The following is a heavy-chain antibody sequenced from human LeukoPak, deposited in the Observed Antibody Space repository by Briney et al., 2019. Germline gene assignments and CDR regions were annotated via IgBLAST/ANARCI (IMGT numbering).Heavy chain of an antibody. V-gene: IGHV1-18*01. CDR3: ATGGLDGGRGNWFDP. J-gene: IGHJ5*02. CDR1: GYTFTSYG. CDR2: ISAYNGNT. D-gene: IGHD3/OR15-3a*01. Sequence: ASVKVSCKASGYTFTSYGISWVRQAPGQGLEWMGWISAYNGNTNYAQKLQGRVTMTTDTSTSTAYMELRSLRSEDTAVYYCATGGLDGGRGNWFDPWGQGTLVTVSS.